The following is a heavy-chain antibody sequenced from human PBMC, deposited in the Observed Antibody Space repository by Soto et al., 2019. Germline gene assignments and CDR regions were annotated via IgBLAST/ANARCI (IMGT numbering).Heavy chain of an antibody. CDR3: ARAGLVEVMVYAKRGNEPRSAFDI. Sequence: SETLSLTCAVYGGSFSGYYLSWIRQPPGKGLEWIGEINHSGSTNYNPSLKSRVTISVDTSKNQFSLKLSSVTAADTAVYYCARAGLVEVMVYAKRGNEPRSAFDIWGQGTMVTVSS. CDR2: INHSGST. V-gene: IGHV4-34*01. CDR1: GGSFSGYY. D-gene: IGHD2-8*01. J-gene: IGHJ3*02.